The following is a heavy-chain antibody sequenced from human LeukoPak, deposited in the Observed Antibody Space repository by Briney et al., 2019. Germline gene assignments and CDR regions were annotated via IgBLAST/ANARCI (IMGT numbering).Heavy chain of an antibody. CDR1: GGSITTTNF. J-gene: IGHJ1*01. Sequence: SGTLSLTCGVSGGSITTTNFWSWVRQPPGGGLEWIGEISLRGRTQYNPSLKSRVNISIGESKNHLYLSLASVTAADTAVYYCARDQTYYVSSGYYYVTYFHHWGQGILVTVSS. CDR2: ISLRGRT. V-gene: IGHV4-4*02. D-gene: IGHD3-22*01. CDR3: ARDQTYYVSSGYYYVTYFHH.